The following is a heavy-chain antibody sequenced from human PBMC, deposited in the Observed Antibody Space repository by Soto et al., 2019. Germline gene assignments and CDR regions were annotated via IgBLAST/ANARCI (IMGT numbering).Heavy chain of an antibody. Sequence: PSETLSLTCTVSGGSISSSSYYWGWIRQPPGKGLEWIGSIYYSGSTYYNPSLKSRVTISVDTSKNQFSLRAEDMAVYYCARNLYSSYGMDVWGQGTTVTVSS. CDR3: ARNLYSSYGMDV. CDR1: GGSISSSSYY. CDR2: IYYSGST. V-gene: IGHV4-39*01. J-gene: IGHJ6*02. D-gene: IGHD6-19*01.